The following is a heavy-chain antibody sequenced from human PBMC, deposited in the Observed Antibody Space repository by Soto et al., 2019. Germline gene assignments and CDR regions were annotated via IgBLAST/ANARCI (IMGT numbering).Heavy chain of an antibody. CDR3: ARQRTSVVTQAYSDV. Sequence: SETLSLTCTVTGDSISSRSYYWGWIRQPPGKGLEWIGSIYYSGSTYNNPSLRSRVSMSIDTSKDQFSLKLKSVTAADTALYFCARQRTSVVTQAYSDVWGPGSLVTVSS. CDR1: GDSISSRSYY. V-gene: IGHV4-39*01. D-gene: IGHD2-21*02. CDR2: IYYSGST. J-gene: IGHJ4*02.